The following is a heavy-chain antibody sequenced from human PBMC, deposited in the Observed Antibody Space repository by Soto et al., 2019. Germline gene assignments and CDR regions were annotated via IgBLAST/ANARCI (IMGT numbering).Heavy chain of an antibody. V-gene: IGHV3-21*01. Sequence: PGGSLRLSCAASGFTFSSYSMNWVRQAPGKGLEWVSSISSSSSYIYYADSVKGRFTISRDNAKNSLYLQMNSLRAEDTAVYYCATGLTGEGTTSTSAKYNWFDPWGQGTLVTVSS. D-gene: IGHD7-27*01. CDR2: ISSSSSYI. CDR3: ATGLTGEGTTSTSAKYNWFDP. CDR1: GFTFSSYS. J-gene: IGHJ5*02.